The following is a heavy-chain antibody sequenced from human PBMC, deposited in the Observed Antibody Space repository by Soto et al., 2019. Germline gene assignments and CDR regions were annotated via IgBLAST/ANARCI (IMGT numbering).Heavy chain of an antibody. V-gene: IGHV1-8*01. D-gene: IGHD2-15*01. CDR2: MNPNSGNT. J-gene: IGHJ6*03. CDR3: ARYLGEVVVAAHGEYYYYYMDV. Sequence: ASLKLSCKASGYTFTSYDINWVRQATGQGLEWMGWMNPNSGNTGYAQKFQGRVTMTRNTSISTAYMELSSLRSEDTAVYYCARYLGEVVVAAHGEYYYYYMDVWGKGTTVTVSS. CDR1: GYTFTSYD.